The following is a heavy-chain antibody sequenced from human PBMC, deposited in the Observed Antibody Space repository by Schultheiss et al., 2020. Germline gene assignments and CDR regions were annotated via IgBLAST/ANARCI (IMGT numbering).Heavy chain of an antibody. CDR2: IDPNTGDT. CDR1: GYTFTGLY. Sequence: ASVKVSCKPSGYTFTGLYMHWVRQAPGQGLEWMGWIDPNTGDTKYAQKFQGRVTMTRNTSISTAYMELSSLRSEDTAVYYCARGPNYDILTGYYYYYYGMDVWGQGTTVNVYS. V-gene: IGHV1-2*02. J-gene: IGHJ6*02. D-gene: IGHD3-9*01. CDR3: ARGPNYDILTGYYYYYYGMDV.